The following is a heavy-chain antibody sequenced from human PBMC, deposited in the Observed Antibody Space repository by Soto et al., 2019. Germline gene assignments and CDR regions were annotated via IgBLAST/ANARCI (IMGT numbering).Heavy chain of an antibody. CDR3: AREEYYYVSGAFFDY. CDR2: IIPILGIA. Sequence: QVQLVQSGAEVKKPGSSVKVSCKASGGTFSSYTISWVRQAPGQGLEWMGRIIPILGIANYAQKFQGRVTITADQSTSTAYMELSSLRSEDTAVYYCAREEYYYVSGAFFDYWGQGTLVTVSS. D-gene: IGHD3-10*01. CDR1: GGTFSSYT. J-gene: IGHJ4*02. V-gene: IGHV1-69*08.